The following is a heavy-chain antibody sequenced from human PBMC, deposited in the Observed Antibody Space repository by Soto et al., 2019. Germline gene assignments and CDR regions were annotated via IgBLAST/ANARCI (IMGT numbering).Heavy chain of an antibody. J-gene: IGHJ4*02. CDR1: GFTFTSSA. V-gene: IGHV1-58*02. CDR2: IVVGSGNT. CDR3: AKGHSPNLRVLETTYFFDY. D-gene: IGHD2-8*02. Sequence: SVKVSCKASGFTFTSSAMQWVRQARGQRLEWIGWIVVGSGNTNYAQKFQERVTITRDMSTSTAYMELSSLRSEDTAVYYCAKGHSPNLRVLETTYFFDYWGQGTLVTVSS.